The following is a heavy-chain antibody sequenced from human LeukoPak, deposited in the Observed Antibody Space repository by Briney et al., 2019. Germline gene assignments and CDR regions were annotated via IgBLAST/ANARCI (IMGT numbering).Heavy chain of an antibody. J-gene: IGHJ6*03. CDR2: INHSGNT. CDR3: ATRYYYYYYMDV. CDR1: GGSFSGYY. Sequence: SETLSLTCAVYGGSFSGYYWSWIRQPPGKGLEWIGEINHSGNTNYNPSLKSRVTILVDTSKNQFSLKLSSVTAADTAVYYCATRYYYYYYMDVWGKGTTVTVSS. V-gene: IGHV4-34*01.